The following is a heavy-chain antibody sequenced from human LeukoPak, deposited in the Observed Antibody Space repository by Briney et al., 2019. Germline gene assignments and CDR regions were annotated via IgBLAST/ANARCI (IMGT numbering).Heavy chain of an antibody. CDR1: GYTFTSHG. V-gene: IGHV1-18*01. J-gene: IGHJ4*02. CDR3: ARFFTIGSGGGSCYEPGADY. Sequence: GASVKVSCKASGYTFTSHGISWVRQAPGQGLEWMGWISAYNGNTNYAQKLQGRVTMTTDTSTSTAYMELRSLRSDDTAVYYCARFFTIGSGGGSCYEPGADYWGQGTLVTVSS. D-gene: IGHD2-15*01. CDR2: ISAYNGNT.